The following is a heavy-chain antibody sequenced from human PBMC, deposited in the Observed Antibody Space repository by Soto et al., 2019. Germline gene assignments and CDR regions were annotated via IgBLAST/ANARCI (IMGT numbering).Heavy chain of an antibody. CDR3: TSHRD. CDR2: IKSKSDGGTA. J-gene: IGHJ1*01. CDR1: GFSFGDAW. V-gene: IGHV3-15*05. Sequence: EVLLVEAGGGLVKPGQSLRLSCAASGFSFGDAWMSWVRQAPGKGLEWVGRIKSKSDGGTADSAAPVKGRFAISRDDSENTLFLQMSGLQIEDTAVYYCTSHRDWGQGTLVIVSS.